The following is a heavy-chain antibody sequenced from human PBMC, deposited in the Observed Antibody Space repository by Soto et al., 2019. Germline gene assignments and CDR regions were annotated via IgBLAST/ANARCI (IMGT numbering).Heavy chain of an antibody. CDR1: GGTFSSYA. CDR3: ATEIVFGVVIHYYYYGMDV. Sequence: GASVKVSCKASGGTFSSYAISWVRQAPGQGLEWMGGIIPIFGTANYAQKFQGRVTITADESTSTAYMELSSLRSEDTAVYYCATEIVFGVVIHYYYYGMDVWGQGTTVTVSS. V-gene: IGHV1-69*13. J-gene: IGHJ6*02. CDR2: IIPIFGTA. D-gene: IGHD3-3*01.